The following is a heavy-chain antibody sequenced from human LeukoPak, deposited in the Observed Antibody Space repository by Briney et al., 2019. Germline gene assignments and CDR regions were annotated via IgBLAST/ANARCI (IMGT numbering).Heavy chain of an antibody. Sequence: PSETLSLTCTVSGGSISSYYWSWIRQPPGKGLEWIGYIYYSGSTNYNPSLKSRVTISVDTSKNQFSLKLSSVTAADTAVYYCARFAVITSRFDPWGQGTLVTVSS. V-gene: IGHV4-59*01. CDR1: GGSISSYY. D-gene: IGHD3-22*01. CDR3: ARFAVITSRFDP. CDR2: IYYSGST. J-gene: IGHJ5*02.